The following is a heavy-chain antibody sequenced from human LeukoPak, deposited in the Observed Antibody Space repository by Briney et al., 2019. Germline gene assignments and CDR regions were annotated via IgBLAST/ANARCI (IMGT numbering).Heavy chain of an antibody. Sequence: ASVKVSCKASGYTFTSYDINWARQATGQGLEWMGWMNPNSGNTDYAQKFQGRVTITRNTSISTAYMELSSLRSEDTAVYYCARNRVDYYDSSGYYGGFDYWGQGTLVTVSS. CDR2: MNPNSGNT. D-gene: IGHD3-22*01. CDR1: GYTFTSYD. J-gene: IGHJ4*02. CDR3: ARNRVDYYDSSGYYGGFDY. V-gene: IGHV1-8*03.